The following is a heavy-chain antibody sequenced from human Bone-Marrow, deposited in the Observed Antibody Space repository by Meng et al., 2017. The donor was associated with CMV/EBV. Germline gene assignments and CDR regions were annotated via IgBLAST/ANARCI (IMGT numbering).Heavy chain of an antibody. CDR1: GFTFSSYW. Sequence: GGSLRLSCAASGFTFSSYWMSWVRQAPGKGLEWVANIKQDGSEKYYVDSVKGRFTISRDNAKTSLYLQMNSLRAEDTAVYYCARSSGYYYTDDWGQGTLVTVSS. J-gene: IGHJ4*02. CDR3: ARSSGYYYTDD. CDR2: IKQDGSEK. V-gene: IGHV3-7*01. D-gene: IGHD3-3*01.